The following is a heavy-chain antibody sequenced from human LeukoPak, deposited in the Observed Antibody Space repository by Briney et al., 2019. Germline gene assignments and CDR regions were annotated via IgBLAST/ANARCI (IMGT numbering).Heavy chain of an antibody. V-gene: IGHV1-8*01. CDR1: GYTFTSYD. Sequence: ASVKVPCKASGYTFTSYDINWVRQATGQGLEWMGWMNPNSGNTGYAQKFQGRVTMTRNTSISTAYMELSSLRSEDTAVYYCARAWAYCGGDCYSGDYYYGMDVWGQGTTVTVSS. J-gene: IGHJ6*02. CDR2: MNPNSGNT. CDR3: ARAWAYCGGDCYSGDYYYGMDV. D-gene: IGHD2-21*02.